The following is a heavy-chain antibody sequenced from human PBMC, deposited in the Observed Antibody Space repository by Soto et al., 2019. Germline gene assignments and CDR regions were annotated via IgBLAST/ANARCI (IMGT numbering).Heavy chain of an antibody. V-gene: IGHV1-18*01. D-gene: IGHD3-22*01. J-gene: IGHJ4*02. CDR1: GYSFSLYG. Sequence: GASVKASCTASGYSFSLYGINCVRQAPGQGLEWMGWINPSDGNRNFAQKFEDRVTMTTATSTNTVFLELRSLKSDDTAIYYCARDRLRGYDSSGFYSWGQGTMVTVSS. CDR3: ARDRLRGYDSSGFYS. CDR2: INPSDGNR.